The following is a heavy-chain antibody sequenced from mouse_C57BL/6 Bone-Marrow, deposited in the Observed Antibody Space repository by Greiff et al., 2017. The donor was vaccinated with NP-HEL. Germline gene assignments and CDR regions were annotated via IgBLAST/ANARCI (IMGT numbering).Heavy chain of an antibody. CDR1: GYTFTSYT. CDR2: INPSSGYT. CDR3: ARLYYYGSSCWYFDV. Sequence: QVQLQQSGAELARPGASVKMSCEASGYTFTSYTMHWVKQRPGQGLEWIGYINPSSGYTKYNQKFKDKATLTADKSSSTAYMQLSSLTSEDSAVYYCARLYYYGSSCWYFDVWGTGTTVTVSS. D-gene: IGHD1-1*01. J-gene: IGHJ1*03. V-gene: IGHV1-4*01.